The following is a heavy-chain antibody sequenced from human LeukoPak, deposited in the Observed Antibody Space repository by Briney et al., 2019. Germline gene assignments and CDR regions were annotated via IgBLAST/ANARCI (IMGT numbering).Heavy chain of an antibody. D-gene: IGHD6-13*01. CDR1: GFTFSSYA. J-gene: IGHJ4*02. CDR2: VSDGGATI. V-gene: IGHV3-23*01. CDR3: ATSGTYSSSWHGLPLDY. Sequence: GGSLRLSCVASGFTFSSYAMSWVRQAPGKGLEWVSTVSDGGATIYYADSVKGRFTISRDNAKNSLYLQMNSLRAEDTAVYYCATSGTYSSSWHGLPLDYWGQGTLVTVSS.